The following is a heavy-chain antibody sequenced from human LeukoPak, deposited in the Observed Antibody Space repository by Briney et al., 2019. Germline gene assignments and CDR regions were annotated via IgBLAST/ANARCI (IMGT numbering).Heavy chain of an antibody. Sequence: SETLSLTCTVSGGSISSYYWSWIRQPPGKGLEWIGYIYYSGSTNYNPSLKSRVTISVDTSKNQFSLKLSSVTAADTAVYYCARIYYDSSGYYYFDYWSQGTLVTVSS. CDR3: ARIYYDSSGYYYFDY. D-gene: IGHD3-22*01. V-gene: IGHV4-59*01. J-gene: IGHJ4*02. CDR2: IYYSGST. CDR1: GGSISSYY.